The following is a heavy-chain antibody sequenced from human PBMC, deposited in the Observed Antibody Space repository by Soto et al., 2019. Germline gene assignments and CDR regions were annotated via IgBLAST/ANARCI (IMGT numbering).Heavy chain of an antibody. CDR2: IIPIFGTA. Sequence: QVQLVQSGAEVKKPGSSVKVSCKASGGTFSSYAISWVRQAPGQGLEWMGGIIPIFGTANYAQKFQGRVTITADESTSTAYMELSSLRSEDTAVYYCVRDVASPGISGSWGAFDIWGQGTMVTVSS. J-gene: IGHJ3*02. V-gene: IGHV1-69*01. CDR1: GGTFSSYA. CDR3: VRDVASPGISGSWGAFDI. D-gene: IGHD1-20*01.